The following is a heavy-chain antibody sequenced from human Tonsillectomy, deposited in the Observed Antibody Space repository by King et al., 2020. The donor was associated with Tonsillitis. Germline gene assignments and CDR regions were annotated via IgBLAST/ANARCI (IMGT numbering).Heavy chain of an antibody. V-gene: IGHV4-61*02. CDR1: GDSISSGSYY. CDR3: ARRWYFGL. CDR2: IHTSGST. J-gene: IGHJ2*01. Sequence: QLQESGPGLVKPSQTLSLTCTVSGDSISSGSYYWSWIRQPAGKGLEWIGRIHTSGSTNYTPSLQSRVTLSLDTSKNQFSLTLSSVTAADPAMYYCARRWYFGLWGRGTLVTLSS.